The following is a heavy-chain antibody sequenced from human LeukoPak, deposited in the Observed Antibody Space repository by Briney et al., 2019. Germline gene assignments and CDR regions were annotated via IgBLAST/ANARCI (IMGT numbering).Heavy chain of an antibody. CDR3: AKDASYYDFWSGSTSYYMDV. CDR1: GFTFSSYG. D-gene: IGHD3-3*01. Sequence: GGSLRLSCAASGFTFSSYGMHWVRQAPGKGLEWVAVISYDGSNKYYADSVKGRFTISRDNSKNTLYLQMNSLRAEDTAVYYCAKDASYYDFWSGSTSYYMDVWGKGTTVTVSS. CDR2: ISYDGSNK. V-gene: IGHV3-30*18. J-gene: IGHJ6*03.